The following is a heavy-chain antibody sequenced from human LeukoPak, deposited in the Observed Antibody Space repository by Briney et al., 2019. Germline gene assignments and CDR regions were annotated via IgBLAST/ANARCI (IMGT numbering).Heavy chain of an antibody. D-gene: IGHD6-19*01. V-gene: IGHV1-8*03. CDR3: ARDLGWYFSGFDY. CDR2: MNPNSGNT. CDR1: GYTFTNYD. J-gene: IGHJ4*02. Sequence: ASVKVSCKASGYTFTNYDINWVRQATGQGLEWMGWMNPNSGNTGYAQKFQGRVTITRNTSISTAYMELSSLRSEDTAVYYCARDLGWYFSGFDYWGQGTLVTVSS.